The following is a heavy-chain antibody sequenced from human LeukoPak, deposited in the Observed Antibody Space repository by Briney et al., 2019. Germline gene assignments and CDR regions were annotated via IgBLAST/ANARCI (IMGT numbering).Heavy chain of an antibody. D-gene: IGHD3-22*01. CDR1: GCTFTGYY. CDR2: INPNSGCT. V-gene: IGHV1-2*02. CDR3: AIDSYESSGYYHLDY. Sequence: SVKVSCKASGCTFTGYYLHWVRPPGGRGLEWMGWINPNSGCTNYAQKFQGRVTMTSDKSSSTAYMELSRLRSDDNDGYDCAIDSYESSGYYHLDYWGQGTLVTVSS. J-gene: IGHJ4*02.